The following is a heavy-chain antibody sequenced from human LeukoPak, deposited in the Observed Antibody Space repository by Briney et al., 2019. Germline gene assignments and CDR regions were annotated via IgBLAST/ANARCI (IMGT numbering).Heavy chain of an antibody. CDR2: MNPNSGNT. CDR3: ARGAYDSSGYYHDY. Sequence: ASVKVSCKASGYTFTSYGISWVRQATGQGLEWMGWMNPNSGNTGYAQKFQGRVTMTRNTSISTAYMELSSLRSEDTAVYYCARGAYDSSGYYHDYWGQGTLVTVSS. D-gene: IGHD3-22*01. V-gene: IGHV1-8*02. J-gene: IGHJ4*02. CDR1: GYTFTSYG.